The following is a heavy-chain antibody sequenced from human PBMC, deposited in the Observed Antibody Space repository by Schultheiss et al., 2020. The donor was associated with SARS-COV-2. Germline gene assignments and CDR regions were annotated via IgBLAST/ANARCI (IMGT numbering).Heavy chain of an antibody. J-gene: IGHJ6*02. D-gene: IGHD6-6*01. CDR1: GGSISSGGYS. V-gene: IGHV4-30-2*01. Sequence: SETLSLTCAVSGGSISSGGYSWSWIRQPPGKGLEWIGYIYHSGSTYYNPSLKSRVTISVDRSKNQFSLKLSSVTAADTAVYYCARGPRGSSSFFGYGMDVWGQGTTVTVSS. CDR2: IYHSGST. CDR3: ARGPRGSSSFFGYGMDV.